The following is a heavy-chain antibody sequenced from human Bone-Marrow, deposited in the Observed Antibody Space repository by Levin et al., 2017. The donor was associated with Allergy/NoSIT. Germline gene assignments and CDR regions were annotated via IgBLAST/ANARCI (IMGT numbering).Heavy chain of an antibody. D-gene: IGHD6-25*01. J-gene: IGHJ2*01. CDR3: ERETGVAAGDLFEDWFFDI. Sequence: PSETLSLTCTVSGGSLTAGYWWTWLRQSPDKGLEWIGQVSFGGETNYNPSLESRVTMSVDHSQNQFSLILNSMTAADTAIYYCERETGVAAGDLFEDWFFDIWGRGTLVTVSS. V-gene: IGHV4-4*02. CDR1: GGSLTAGYW. CDR2: VSFGGET.